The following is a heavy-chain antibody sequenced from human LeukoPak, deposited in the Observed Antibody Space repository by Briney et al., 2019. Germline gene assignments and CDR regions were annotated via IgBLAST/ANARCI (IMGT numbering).Heavy chain of an antibody. CDR3: AGCSGGSCYGDY. Sequence: KTSETLSLTCTVSGDSISSDLYYWGWIRQPPGKGLEWIGSAYYNGISYYNPSLKSRVTISLDTPKNQFSLKLRSVTAADTAVYYCAGCSGGSCYGDYWGQGTLVTVSS. J-gene: IGHJ4*02. D-gene: IGHD2-15*01. CDR2: AYYNGIS. V-gene: IGHV4-39*07. CDR1: GDSISSDLYY.